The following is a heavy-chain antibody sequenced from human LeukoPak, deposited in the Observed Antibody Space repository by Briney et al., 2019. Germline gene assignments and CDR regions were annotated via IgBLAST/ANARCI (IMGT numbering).Heavy chain of an antibody. CDR3: ARDPGLSGYYFDY. Sequence: GGSLRLSCAASGFTFSGYSMNWVRQAPGKGLEWASYIGSSSSTIYYADSVKGRFTISRDNAKNSLYLQMNSLRAEDTAVYYCARDPGLSGYYFDYWGQGALVTVSS. V-gene: IGHV3-48*01. CDR2: IGSSSSTI. CDR1: GFTFSGYS. J-gene: IGHJ4*02. D-gene: IGHD3-22*01.